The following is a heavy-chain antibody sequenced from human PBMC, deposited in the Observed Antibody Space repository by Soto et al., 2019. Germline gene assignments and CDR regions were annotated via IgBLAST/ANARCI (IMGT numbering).Heavy chain of an antibody. CDR2: ISAYNGNT. J-gene: IGHJ4*02. CDR1: GSTFTSYC. V-gene: IGHV1-18*01. Sequence: SVKFSCKASGSTFTSYCISWVRQAPGQGLEWMGWISAYNGNTNYAQKLQGRVTMTTDTSTSTAYMELRGLRSEDTAVYYCARAPGGPGIAEYWGQGTLVTVPS. D-gene: IGHD6-13*01. CDR3: ARAPGGPGIAEY.